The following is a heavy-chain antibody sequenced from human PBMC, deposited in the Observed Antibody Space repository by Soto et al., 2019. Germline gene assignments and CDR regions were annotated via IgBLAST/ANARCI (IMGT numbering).Heavy chain of an antibody. CDR1: GGSISSGGYY. D-gene: IGHD5-18*01. CDR3: ARDKNSHFDY. J-gene: IGHJ4*02. CDR2: IYYSGST. Sequence: PSETLSLTCTVSGGSISSGGYYCSWIRQHPGKGLEWIGYIYYSGSTYYNPSLKSRVTISVDTSKNQFSLKLSSVTAADTAVYYCARDKNSHFDYWGQGTLVTVSS. V-gene: IGHV4-31*03.